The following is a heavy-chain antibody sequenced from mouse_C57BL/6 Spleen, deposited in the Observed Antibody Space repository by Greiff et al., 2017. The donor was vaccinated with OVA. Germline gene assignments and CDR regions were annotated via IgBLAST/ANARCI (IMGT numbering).Heavy chain of an antibody. CDR1: GYTFTDYN. J-gene: IGHJ3*01. CDR2: INPNNGGT. V-gene: IGHV1-18*01. CDR3: ARSPYDYAAWFAY. D-gene: IGHD2-4*01. Sequence: VQLKESGPELVKPGASVKIPCKASGYTFTDYNMDWVKQSHGKSLEWIGDINPNNGGTIYNQKFKGKATLTVDKSSSTAYMELRSLTSEDTAVYYCARSPYDYAAWFAYWGQGTLVTVSA.